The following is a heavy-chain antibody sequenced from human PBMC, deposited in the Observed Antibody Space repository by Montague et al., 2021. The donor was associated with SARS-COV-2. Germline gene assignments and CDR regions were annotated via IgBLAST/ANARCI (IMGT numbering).Heavy chain of an antibody. CDR3: ARLWDTVYYYYGMDA. J-gene: IGHJ6*02. D-gene: IGHD1-26*01. CDR1: GGSISSSSYY. V-gene: IGHV4-39*01. Sequence: SETLSLTCAVSGGSISSSSYYWGWIRQPPGKGLEWIGSIHYSGSTYYNPSLKSRVSISEDTSKNQFSLKLSSVTAADTAVYYCARLWDTVYYYYGMDAWGQGTTVTVSS. CDR2: IHYSGST.